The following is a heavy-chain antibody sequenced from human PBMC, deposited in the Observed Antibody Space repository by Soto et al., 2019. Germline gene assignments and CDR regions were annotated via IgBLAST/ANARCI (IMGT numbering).Heavy chain of an antibody. CDR1: GYTFTSYY. D-gene: IGHD3-10*01. CDR2: INPSGGST. J-gene: IGHJ3*02. Sequence: GASVKVSCKASGYTFTSYYMHWVRQAPGQGLEWMGIINPSGGSTSYAQKFQGRVTMTRDTSTSTVYMELSSLRPEDTAVYYCARPLITMVRGPNEGAFDIWGKGTMVTVS. CDR3: ARPLITMVRGPNEGAFDI. V-gene: IGHV1-46*03.